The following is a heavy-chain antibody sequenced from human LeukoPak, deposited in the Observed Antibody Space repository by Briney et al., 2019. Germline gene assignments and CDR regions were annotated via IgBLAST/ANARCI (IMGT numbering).Heavy chain of an antibody. V-gene: IGHV1-8*02. CDR2: MNPNSGNT. D-gene: IGHD3-22*01. J-gene: IGHJ4*02. CDR3: ARGSYDSSGYPSEY. Sequence: GASVKVSCKASGYTFTSYGISWVRQATGQGLEWMGWMNPNSGNTGYAQKFQGRVTMTRNTSISTAYMELSSLRSEGTAVYYCARGSYDSSGYPSEYWGQGTLVTVSS. CDR1: GYTFTSYG.